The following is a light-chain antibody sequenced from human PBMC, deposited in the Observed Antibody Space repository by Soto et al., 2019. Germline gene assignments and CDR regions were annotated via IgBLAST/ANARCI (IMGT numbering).Light chain of an antibody. CDR3: QSYDSSLSGPV. J-gene: IGLJ2*01. Sequence: QSVVTQPPPVSGAPGQRVTISCTGSSSNIGAGYDVHWYQQLPGTAPKLLIYGNNNRPSGVPDRFSGSKSGTSASLAITGLHAEDEADYYCQSYDSSLSGPVFGGGTKLTVL. V-gene: IGLV1-40*01. CDR2: GNN. CDR1: SSNIGAGYD.